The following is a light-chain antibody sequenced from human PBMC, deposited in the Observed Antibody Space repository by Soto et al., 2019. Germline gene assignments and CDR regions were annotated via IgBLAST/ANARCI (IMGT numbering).Light chain of an antibody. CDR3: QQYGTSPVT. J-gene: IGKJ4*01. Sequence: EFLLTQSPGTLSLSPGERATLSCRASRMVSIANLAWNQQKPGQAPRLLIYGASSRATGIPDRFSGSGSGTDFTLTISSLEPEDFAVYYCQQYGTSPVTFGGGTKVEIE. CDR2: GAS. V-gene: IGKV3-20*01. CDR1: RMVSIAN.